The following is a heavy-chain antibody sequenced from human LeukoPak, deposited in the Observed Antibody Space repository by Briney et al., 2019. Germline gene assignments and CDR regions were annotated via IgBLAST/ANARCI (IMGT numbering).Heavy chain of an antibody. CDR3: ARADYDSRSYYFDY. D-gene: IGHD3-22*01. CDR2: ISSSSTYI. Sequence: GGSLRLSCAASGFTFSSYGMNWVRQAPGTGREWVSSISSSSTYIYYADSVKGRFTISRDNAKNSLYLQMNSLRAEDTAVYYCARADYDSRSYYFDYWGQGTLVAVSS. V-gene: IGHV3-21*01. CDR1: GFTFSSYG. J-gene: IGHJ4*02.